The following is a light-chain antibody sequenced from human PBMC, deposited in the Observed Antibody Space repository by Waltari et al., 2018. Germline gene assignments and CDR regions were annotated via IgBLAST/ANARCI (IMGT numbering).Light chain of an antibody. V-gene: IGLV1-44*01. CDR3: AAWDDSLNVHVV. CDR2: SNN. CDR1: SSNIGSNT. J-gene: IGLJ2*01. Sequence: QSVLTQPPSASGTPGPRVPISCSGSSSNIGSNTVHWYQQPPGPAPKLLIYSNNQRPSGVPDRFSGSKSGTSASLAISGLQSEDEADYYCAAWDDSLNVHVVFGGGTKLTVL.